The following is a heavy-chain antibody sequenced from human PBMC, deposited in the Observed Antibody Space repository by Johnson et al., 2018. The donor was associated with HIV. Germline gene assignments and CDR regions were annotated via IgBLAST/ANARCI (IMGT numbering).Heavy chain of an antibody. V-gene: IGHV3-7*03. CDR2: IKEDGSEK. CDR1: GFTFNNYW. J-gene: IGHJ3*02. Sequence: VQLVESGGGLVQPGGSLRLSCVASGFTFNNYWMSWVRQAPGKGLEWVANIKEDGSEKHYVDSVKARFTISRDNVKNSLYLQMNSLRAEDTAVYFCARDPSLDAFDIWGQGTMVTVAS. CDR3: ARDPSLDAFDI.